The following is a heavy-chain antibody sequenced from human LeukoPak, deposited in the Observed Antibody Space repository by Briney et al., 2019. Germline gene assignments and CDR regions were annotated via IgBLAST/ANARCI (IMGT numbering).Heavy chain of an antibody. V-gene: IGHV1-69*05. J-gene: IGHJ5*02. CDR3: ARDNWNYLVNWFDP. CDR1: GGTFSSYA. Sequence: SVKVSCKASGGTFSSYAISWVRQAPGQGLEWMGGIIPIFGTANYAQKFQGRVTITTDESTSTAYMELSSLRSEDTAVYYCARDNWNYLVNWFDPWAREPWSPSPQ. CDR2: IIPIFGTA. D-gene: IGHD1-7*01.